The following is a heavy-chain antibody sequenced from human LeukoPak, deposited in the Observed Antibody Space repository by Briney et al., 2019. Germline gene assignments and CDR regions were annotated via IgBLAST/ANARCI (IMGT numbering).Heavy chain of an antibody. D-gene: IGHD3-3*01. V-gene: IGHV3-11*01. CDR2: ISSSGSTI. CDR1: GFTFSDYY. J-gene: IGHJ6*02. Sequence: PGGSLRLSCAASGFTFSDYYMSWIRQAPGKRLEWVSYISSSGSTIYYADSVKGRFTISRDNAKNSLYLQMNSLRAEDTAVYYCARDQGYDFWSGYYPTNYYGMDVWGQGTTVTVSS. CDR3: ARDQGYDFWSGYYPTNYYGMDV.